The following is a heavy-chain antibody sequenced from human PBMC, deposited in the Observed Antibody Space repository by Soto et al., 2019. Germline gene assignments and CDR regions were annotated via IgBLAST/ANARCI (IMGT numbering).Heavy chain of an antibody. CDR3: ARGGSTSCYRCVAFDI. J-gene: IGHJ3*02. CDR1: GGSFSGYY. D-gene: IGHD2-2*01. CDR2: INHSRST. Sequence: PLEILSLTCAVYGGSFSGYYWSWIRQPPGKGLEWIGEINHSRSTNYNTSLKSRVTISVDTSKNQFSLKLSSVTAADTAVYYCARGGSTSCYRCVAFDIWGQGRMVTVSS. V-gene: IGHV4-34*01.